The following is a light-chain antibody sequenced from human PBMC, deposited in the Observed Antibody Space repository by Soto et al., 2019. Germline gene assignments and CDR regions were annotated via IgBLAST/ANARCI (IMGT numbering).Light chain of an antibody. V-gene: IGKV1-6*01. J-gene: IGKJ1*01. CDR1: QGIRND. CDR2: AAS. CDR3: LQDYNYPWT. Sequence: AIQTTQSPSSLSASVGDRFTITCRASQGIRNDLGWYQQKPGKAPKLLIYAASSLQSGVPSRFSGSGSGTDFTLTISSLRPEDFATYYCLQDYNYPWTFGQGTKVDIK.